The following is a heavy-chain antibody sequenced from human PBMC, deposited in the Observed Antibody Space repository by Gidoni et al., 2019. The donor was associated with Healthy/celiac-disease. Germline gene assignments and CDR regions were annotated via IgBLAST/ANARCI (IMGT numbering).Heavy chain of an antibody. V-gene: IGHV3-30*01. CDR2: ISYDGSNK. CDR1: GFTFSSYA. D-gene: IGHD4-17*01. CDR3: AREAGLGGDSYWYFDL. Sequence: QVQLVESGGGVVQPGRSLSLSCAASGFTFSSYAMHWVRQAPGKGLEWVAVISYDGSNKYYADSVKGRFTISRDNSKNTLYLQMNSLRAEDTAVYYCAREAGLGGDSYWYFDLWGRGTLVTVSS. J-gene: IGHJ2*01.